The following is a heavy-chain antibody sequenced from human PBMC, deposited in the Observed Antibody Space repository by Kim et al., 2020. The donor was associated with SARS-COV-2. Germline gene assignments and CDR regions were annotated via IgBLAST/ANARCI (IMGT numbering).Heavy chain of an antibody. J-gene: IGHJ6*04. CDR3: AKVVVMDDYNCYYYYGMDV. Sequence: GGSLRLSCAASGFTFSSYAMSWVRQAPGKGLEWVSVISGGGVNKFYADSVRGRFTISRDNSKNTLFLQMNSLRDEDTALYYCAKVVVMDDYNCYYYYGMDVWGKGTTVTVSS. V-gene: IGHV3-23*01. CDR1: GFTFSSYA. CDR2: ISGGGVNK. D-gene: IGHD3-3*01.